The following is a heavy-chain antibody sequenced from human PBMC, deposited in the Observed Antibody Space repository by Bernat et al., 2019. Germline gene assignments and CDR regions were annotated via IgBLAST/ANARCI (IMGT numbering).Heavy chain of an antibody. D-gene: IGHD4-4*01. Sequence: EMQLVESGGGLVKPGGSLRLSCTASGFTFSDFSMNWVRQAPGKGLEWLSYFSRISSHIYYADSVKGRFTISRDNAKSTLYLQMNSLRADDTAVYYCAGDPADSLTRNWFDPWGQGTLVTVSS. CDR3: AGDPADSLTRNWFDP. J-gene: IGHJ5*02. CDR1: GFTFSDFS. CDR2: FSRISSHI. V-gene: IGHV3-21*05.